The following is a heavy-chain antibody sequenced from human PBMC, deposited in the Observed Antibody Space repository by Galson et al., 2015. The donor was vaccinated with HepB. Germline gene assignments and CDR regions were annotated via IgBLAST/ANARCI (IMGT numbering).Heavy chain of an antibody. CDR3: ARGGIAAAGGGYYYGMDV. Sequence: SVKVSCKASGYTFTGYYMHWVRQAPGQGLEWMGRINPNSGGTNYAQKFQGRVTMTRDTSISTAYMELSRLRSDDTVVYYCARGGIAAAGGGYYYGMDVWGQGTTVTVSS. J-gene: IGHJ6*02. D-gene: IGHD6-13*01. CDR1: GYTFTGYY. V-gene: IGHV1-2*05. CDR2: INPNSGGT.